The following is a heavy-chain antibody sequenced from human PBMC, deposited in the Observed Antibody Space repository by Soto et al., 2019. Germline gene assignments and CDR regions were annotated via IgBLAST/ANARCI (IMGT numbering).Heavy chain of an antibody. J-gene: IGHJ6*02. CDR3: ARAPTRRARCYENCYYYGMDV. CDR2: ISFDGNNK. CDR1: GFTFSTYA. V-gene: IGHV3-30-3*01. D-gene: IGHD3-16*01. Sequence: QVQLVESGGGVVQPGRSLRLSCAASGFTFSTYAIHWVRQAPGKGQEWVAVISFDGNNKYYAESVKGRFIISRDNSKNTVYLQLNSLRAEDSAVYYCARAPTRRARCYENCYYYGMDVWGQGTTVTVSS.